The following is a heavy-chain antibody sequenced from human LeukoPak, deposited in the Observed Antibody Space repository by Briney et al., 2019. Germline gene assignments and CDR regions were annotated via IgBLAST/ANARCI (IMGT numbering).Heavy chain of an antibody. CDR3: ARVSYYGTGNGFDP. V-gene: IGHV1-2*02. CDR1: GYTFTDYY. CDR2: INPNSGGT. Sequence: ASVKVSCQASGYTFTDYYMHWVRPAPGQGLEWMGWINPNSGGTNYAQKFQGRVTMTRDTSISTAYMELSRLRCDDTAVYYCARVSYYGTGNGFDPWGQGTL. J-gene: IGHJ5*02. D-gene: IGHD3-10*01.